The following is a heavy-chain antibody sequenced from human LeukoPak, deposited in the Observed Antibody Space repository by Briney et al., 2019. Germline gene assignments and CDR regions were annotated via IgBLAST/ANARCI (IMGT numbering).Heavy chain of an antibody. CDR1: GFTFSDYY. V-gene: IGHV3-11*01. J-gene: IGHJ6*02. D-gene: IGHD1-7*01. Sequence: GGSLRLSCAASGFTFSDYYMSWIRQAPGKGLEWVSYISSSGSTICYADSVKGRFTISRDNAKNSLYLQMNSLRAEDTAVYYCARDNWNYVGYYYYGMDVWGQGTTVTVSS. CDR2: ISSSGSTI. CDR3: ARDNWNYVGYYYYGMDV.